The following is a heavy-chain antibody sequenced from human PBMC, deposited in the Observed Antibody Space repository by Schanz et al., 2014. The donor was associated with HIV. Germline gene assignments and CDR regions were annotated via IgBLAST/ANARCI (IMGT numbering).Heavy chain of an antibody. CDR3: AKDQRGDPLYYYYGMDV. CDR1: GFTFSSYG. J-gene: IGHJ6*02. Sequence: QVQLVESGGGVVQPGRSLRLSCAASGFTFSSYGMHWVRQAPGKGLEWEAVISYDGSNKYYADSVKGRFTISRDNSKNTLYLQMNSLRAEDTAVYYCAKDQRGDPLYYYYGMDVWGQGTTVTVSS. V-gene: IGHV3-30*18. D-gene: IGHD2-21*02. CDR2: ISYDGSNK.